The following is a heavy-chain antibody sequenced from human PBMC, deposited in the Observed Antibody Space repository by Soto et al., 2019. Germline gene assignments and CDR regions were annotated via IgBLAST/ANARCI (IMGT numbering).Heavy chain of an antibody. J-gene: IGHJ4*02. CDR2: VSWGGGNI. V-gene: IGHV3-9*01. CDR1: GFKYDDYA. D-gene: IGHD2-2*01. CDR3: AKATCSRNNCYYFDY. Sequence: EVQLVESGGGLVQPGRSLRLSCAASGFKYDDYAMHWVRQSPGKGLEWVSGVSWGGGNIAYADSVKGRFTISRDNARNSLYLQMNSLRPEDTALYYCAKATCSRNNCYYFDYWGQGTLVTVSP.